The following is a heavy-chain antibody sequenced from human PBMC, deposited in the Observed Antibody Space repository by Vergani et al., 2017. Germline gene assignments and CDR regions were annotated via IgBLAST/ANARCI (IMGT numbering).Heavy chain of an antibody. V-gene: IGHV3-9*01. CDR2: ISWNSGSI. D-gene: IGHD3-22*01. CDR3: AKDSGGYYDSSGYYCDY. Sequence: EVQLVESGGGLVQPGRSLRLSCAASGFTFDDYAMHWVRQAPGKGLEWGSGISWNSGSIGYADSVKGRFTISRDNAKNSLYLQMNSLRAEDTALYYCAKDSGGYYDSSGYYCDYWGQGTLVTVSS. J-gene: IGHJ4*02. CDR1: GFTFDDYA.